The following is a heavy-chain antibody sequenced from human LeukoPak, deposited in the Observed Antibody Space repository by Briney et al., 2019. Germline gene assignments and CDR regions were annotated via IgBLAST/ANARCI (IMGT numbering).Heavy chain of an antibody. CDR1: GGSISSYY. CDR2: IYSSGTT. D-gene: IGHD5-18*01. J-gene: IGHJ4*02. V-gene: IGHV4-4*07. CDR3: VRGYSYGYPFDY. Sequence: SETLSLTCSVSGGSISSYYWSWIRQPAGKGLEWVGRIYSSGTTNYNPSLKSRVTMSVDTSKNHFSLQLTSVTAADTAVYYCVRGYSYGYPFDYWGQGTLVTVSS.